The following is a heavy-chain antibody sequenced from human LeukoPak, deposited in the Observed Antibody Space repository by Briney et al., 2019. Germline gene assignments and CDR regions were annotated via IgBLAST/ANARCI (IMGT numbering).Heavy chain of an antibody. Sequence: GGSLRLSCAASGFTVSSNHMSWVRQAPGKGLEWVSVIYGGGSTYYADSVKGRFTISRDNPKHTLYLQMNSLRAEDTAVYYCARGYCSRSSCYDYFDYWGQGTLVTVSS. CDR2: IYGGGST. D-gene: IGHD2-2*01. CDR3: ARGYCSRSSCYDYFDY. J-gene: IGHJ4*02. CDR1: GFTVSSNH. V-gene: IGHV3-53*01.